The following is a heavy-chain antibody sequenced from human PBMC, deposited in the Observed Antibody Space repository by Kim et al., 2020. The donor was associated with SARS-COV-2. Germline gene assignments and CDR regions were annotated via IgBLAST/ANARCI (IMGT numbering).Heavy chain of an antibody. V-gene: IGHV3-30*07. D-gene: IGHD1-26*01. Sequence: DAVKARITRSRDKSKHTLYLQMDSVRAEDTAVYYCARDRLVGATSYGMDVWGQGTTVTVSS. CDR3: ARDRLVGATSYGMDV. J-gene: IGHJ6*02.